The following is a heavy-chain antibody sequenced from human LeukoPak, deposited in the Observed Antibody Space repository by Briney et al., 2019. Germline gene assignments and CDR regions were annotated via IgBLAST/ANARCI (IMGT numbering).Heavy chain of an antibody. D-gene: IGHD3-10*01. V-gene: IGHV3-7*01. Sequence: GGSLRLSCAASGFTLSRYWMSWVRQAPGKGLEWVANIKEDGSAESYGDSVKGRFTISRDNTKNSLYLQMNSLRAEDTAVYYCARDEPGFGEFLLYWGQETLVTVSS. CDR2: IKEDGSAE. J-gene: IGHJ4*02. CDR3: ARDEPGFGEFLLY. CDR1: GFTLSRYW.